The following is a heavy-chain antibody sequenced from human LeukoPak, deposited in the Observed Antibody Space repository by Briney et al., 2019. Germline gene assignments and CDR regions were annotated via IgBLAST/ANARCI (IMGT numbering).Heavy chain of an antibody. Sequence: ASVKVSCKASGYTFTGYYMHWVRQAPGQGLELMGWINPNSGGTNYAQKFQGRVTMTRDTYISTAYMELSSLRSEDTAVYYCARGYSSGWSYTYYYYYMDVWGKGTTVTVSS. V-gene: IGHV1-2*02. CDR1: GYTFTGYY. CDR2: INPNSGGT. D-gene: IGHD6-19*01. J-gene: IGHJ6*03. CDR3: ARGYSSGWSYTYYYYYMDV.